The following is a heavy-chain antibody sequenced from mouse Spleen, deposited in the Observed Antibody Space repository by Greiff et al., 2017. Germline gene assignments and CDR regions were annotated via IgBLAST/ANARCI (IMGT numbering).Heavy chain of an antibody. D-gene: IGHD2-1*01. V-gene: IGHV5-12-1*01. Sequence: EVQGVESGGGLVKPGGSLKLSCAASGFAFSSYDMSWVRQTPEKRLEWVAYISSGGGSTYYPDTVKGRFTISRDNAKTTLYLQMSSLKSEDTAMYYCARHLDYGNYFDYWGQGTTLTVSS. CDR2: ISSGGGST. J-gene: IGHJ2*01. CDR3: ARHLDYGNYFDY. CDR1: GFAFSSYD.